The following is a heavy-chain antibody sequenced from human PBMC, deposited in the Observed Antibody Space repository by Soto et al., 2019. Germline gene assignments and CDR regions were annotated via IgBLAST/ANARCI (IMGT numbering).Heavy chain of an antibody. D-gene: IGHD6-19*01. Sequence: QVTLKESGPVLVKPTETLTLTCTVSGFSLSNARMGVSWIRQPPGKALEWLAHIFSNDEKSYSTSLKSRLTLSKDTSKSQVVLTMTNMDPVDTATYYCARIFYSSGWYNWFDPWGQGTLVTVSS. V-gene: IGHV2-26*01. CDR2: IFSNDEK. J-gene: IGHJ5*02. CDR3: ARIFYSSGWYNWFDP. CDR1: GFSLSNARMG.